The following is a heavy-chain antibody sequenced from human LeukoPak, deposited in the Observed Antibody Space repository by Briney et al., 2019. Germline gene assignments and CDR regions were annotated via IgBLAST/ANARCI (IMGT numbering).Heavy chain of an antibody. CDR3: ARDHSASNYYYYGMDV. D-gene: IGHD2-21*01. Sequence: PGGSLRLSCAASGFTFSSYNMNWVRQAPGKGLEWVSYISSSSSTVYYADSVKGRFTISRDNAKNSLYLQMNSLRDEDTAVYYCARDHSASNYYYYGMDVWGQGTTVTVSS. CDR1: GFTFSSYN. V-gene: IGHV3-48*02. CDR2: ISSSSSTV. J-gene: IGHJ6*02.